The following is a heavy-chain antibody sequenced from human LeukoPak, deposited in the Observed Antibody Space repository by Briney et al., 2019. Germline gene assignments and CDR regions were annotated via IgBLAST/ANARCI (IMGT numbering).Heavy chain of an antibody. CDR3: ARDKAKAGVRGVKGPNWFDP. Sequence: KTSQTLSLTCTVSGGSISSGGYYWSWIRQHPGKGLEWIGYIYYSGSTYYNPSLKSRVTISVDTSKNQFSLKLSSVTAADTAVYYCARDKAKAGVRGVKGPNWFDPWGQGTLVTVSS. V-gene: IGHV4-31*03. CDR2: IYYSGST. J-gene: IGHJ5*02. D-gene: IGHD3-10*01. CDR1: GGSISSGGYY.